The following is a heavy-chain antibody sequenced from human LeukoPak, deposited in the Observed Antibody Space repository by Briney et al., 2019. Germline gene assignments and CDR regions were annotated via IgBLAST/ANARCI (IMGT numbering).Heavy chain of an antibody. CDR2: ISGNGDIT. CDR1: GFTFSSYA. V-gene: IGHV3-23*01. J-gene: IGHJ4*02. Sequence: GALRLSCAASGFTFSSYAVSWVRQAPGKGLEWVSAISGNGDITYYTDSVKGRFTISRDNSKNTLYLQMNSLRAEGTAVYYCAKVTGGDMITYGGLDYWGQGTLVTVSS. CDR3: AKVTGGDMITYGGLDY. D-gene: IGHD3-16*01.